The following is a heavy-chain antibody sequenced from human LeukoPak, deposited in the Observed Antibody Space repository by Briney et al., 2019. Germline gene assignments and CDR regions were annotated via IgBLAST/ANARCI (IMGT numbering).Heavy chain of an antibody. D-gene: IGHD6-13*01. CDR2: IYPGDSDT. V-gene: IGHV5-51*01. J-gene: IGHJ4*02. CDR1: GYSFTSYW. Sequence: GESLKISCKGPGYSFTSYWIGWVRQMPGKGLEWMGIIYPGDSDTRYSPSFQGQVTISADKSISTAYLQWSSLKASDTAMYYCARRALGAAAGTGGDYWGQGTLVTVSS. CDR3: ARRALGAAAGTGGDY.